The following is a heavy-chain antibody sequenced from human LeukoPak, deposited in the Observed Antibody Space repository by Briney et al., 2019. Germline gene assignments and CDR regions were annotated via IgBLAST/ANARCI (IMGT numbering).Heavy chain of an antibody. CDR3: ANDVDTAMPRDY. D-gene: IGHD5-18*01. Sequence: GSLRLSCAASGFTFDDYAMHWVRQAPGKGLEWDSLISGDGGSTYYADSVKGRFTISRDNSKNSLYLQMNSLRTEDTALYYCANDVDTAMPRDYWGQGTLVTVSS. CDR1: GFTFDDYA. J-gene: IGHJ4*02. V-gene: IGHV3-43*02. CDR2: ISGDGGST.